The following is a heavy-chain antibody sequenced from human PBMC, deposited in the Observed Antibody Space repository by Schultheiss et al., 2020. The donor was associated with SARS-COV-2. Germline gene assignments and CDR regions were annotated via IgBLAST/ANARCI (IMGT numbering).Heavy chain of an antibody. CDR2: IYYSGST. Sequence: SETLSLTCTVSGGSISSSSYYWGWIRQPPGKGLEWIGSIYYSGSTYYNPSLKSRVTISVDTSKNQFSLKLSSVTAADTAVYYCARGRPYDFWSGYYYYGMDVWGQGTTVTVSS. V-gene: IGHV4-39*01. J-gene: IGHJ6*02. CDR3: ARGRPYDFWSGYYYYGMDV. D-gene: IGHD3-3*01. CDR1: GGSISSSSYY.